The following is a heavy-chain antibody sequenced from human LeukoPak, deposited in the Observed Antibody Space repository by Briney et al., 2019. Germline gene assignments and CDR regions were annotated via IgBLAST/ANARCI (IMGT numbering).Heavy chain of an antibody. V-gene: IGHV4-31*03. CDR1: GGSVTLGGYY. J-gene: IGHJ4*02. D-gene: IGHD4-17*01. CDR2: IDYSGST. CDR3: ARAYGDYDFASDY. Sequence: SETLSLTCTVSGGSVTLGGYYWSWIRQHPGKGLQSIGYIDYSGSTYYNPSVKSRVTISVDKSNNQFSLKLTSVTDADTAVYYSARAYGDYDFASDYWGQGTLVIVSS.